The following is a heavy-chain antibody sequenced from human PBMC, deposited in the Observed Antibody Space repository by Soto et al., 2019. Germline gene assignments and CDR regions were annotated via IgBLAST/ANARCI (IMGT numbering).Heavy chain of an antibody. J-gene: IGHJ4*02. CDR1: GFTISSYS. CDR3: ARDKDWAFDY. V-gene: IGHV3-48*04. Sequence: GGSLTLSCVVSGFTISSYSMVWVRQAPGKGLEWVSYIFVSSTPIYYADSVKGRFTVSRDNAKNSLFLLMNSLRAEDTAVYYCARDKDWAFDYWGQGTLVTVSS. D-gene: IGHD3-9*01. CDR2: IFVSSTPI.